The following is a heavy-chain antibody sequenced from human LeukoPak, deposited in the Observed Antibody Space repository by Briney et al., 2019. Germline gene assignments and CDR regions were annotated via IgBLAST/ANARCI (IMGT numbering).Heavy chain of an antibody. J-gene: IGHJ4*02. D-gene: IGHD5/OR15-5a*01. V-gene: IGHV3-7*05. Sequence: PGGSLRLSCAASGFTFSLYWMSWVRQARGKGLEWVANIKQDGSEKYYVDSVKGRFTISRDNARNSLYLQMNSLRAEDTAVYYCVSTATFDHWGQGTLVTVSS. CDR2: IKQDGSEK. CDR1: GFTFSLYW. CDR3: VSTATFDH.